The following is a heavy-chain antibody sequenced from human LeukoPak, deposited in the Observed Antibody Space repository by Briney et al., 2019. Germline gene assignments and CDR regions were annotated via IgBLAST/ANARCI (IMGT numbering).Heavy chain of an antibody. J-gene: IGHJ4*02. Sequence: RGALRHFCGASGFTSCSYGMSWVRQAPGKGLEWGSAISGSGGSTYYADSVKGRFTISRDNSKNTLYLQMNSLRAEDTAVYYCARDYGDHQYYFDYWGQATLLTVSS. CDR2: ISGSGGST. CDR1: GFTSCSYG. D-gene: IGHD4-17*01. CDR3: ARDYGDHQYYFDY. V-gene: IGHV3-23*01.